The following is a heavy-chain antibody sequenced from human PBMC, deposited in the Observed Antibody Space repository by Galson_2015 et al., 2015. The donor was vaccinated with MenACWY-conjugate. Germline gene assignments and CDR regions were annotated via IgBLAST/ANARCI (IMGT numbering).Heavy chain of an antibody. D-gene: IGHD2/OR15-2a*01. CDR1: GFTFSSLA. CDR3: AKNGNYFGMGFDY. CDR2: ITSSGGTT. V-gene: IGHV3-23*01. Sequence: SLRLSCAASGFTFSSLAMSWVRQASGKGLEWVSVITSSGGTTYYADSVKGRFTIPRDIPKNTLYLQMDTLRAEDTATYYCAKNGNYFGMGFDYWGQGTLVT. J-gene: IGHJ4*02.